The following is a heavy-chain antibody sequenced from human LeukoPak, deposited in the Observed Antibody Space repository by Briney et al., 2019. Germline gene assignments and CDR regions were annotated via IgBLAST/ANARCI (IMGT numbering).Heavy chain of an antibody. V-gene: IGHV4-59*01. D-gene: IGHD1-26*01. CDR3: ARVRSGEGAFDY. CDR1: GGSISSYY. Sequence: PSETLSPTCTVSGGSISSYYWSWIRQPPGKGLEWIGYIYYSGSTNYNPSLKSRVTISVDTSKNQFSLKLSSVTAADTAVHYCARVRSGEGAFDYWGQGTLVTVSS. J-gene: IGHJ4*02. CDR2: IYYSGST.